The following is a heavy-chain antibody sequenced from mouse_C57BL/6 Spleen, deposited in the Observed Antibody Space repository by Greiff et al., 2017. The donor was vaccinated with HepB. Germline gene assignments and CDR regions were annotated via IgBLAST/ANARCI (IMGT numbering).Heavy chain of an antibody. CDR3: ARLPTGYSNLYYAMDY. CDR1: GFNIKDYY. V-gene: IGHV14-2*01. J-gene: IGHJ4*01. Sequence: VQLQQSGAELVKPGASVKLSCTASGFNIKDYYMHWVKQRTEQGLEWIGRIDPEDGDTKYAPKFQGKATITADTSSNTAYLQLSSLTSEDTAVYYCARLPTGYSNLYYAMDYWGQGTSVTVSS. CDR2: IDPEDGDT. D-gene: IGHD2-5*01.